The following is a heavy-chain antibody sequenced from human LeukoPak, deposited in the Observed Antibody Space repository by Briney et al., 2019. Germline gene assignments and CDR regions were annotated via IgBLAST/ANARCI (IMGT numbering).Heavy chain of an antibody. Sequence: PGGSLRLSCAASGFTLDDYTMSWVRQAPGKGLEWVALISWDGDNTYYADSVKGRFTISRDNSKNSLYLQMNSLRTEDTALYYCAKGNSIAVSAFFDYWGQGTLVTVSS. CDR3: AKGNSIAVSAFFDY. V-gene: IGHV3-43*01. D-gene: IGHD6-19*01. CDR1: GFTLDDYT. J-gene: IGHJ4*02. CDR2: ISWDGDNT.